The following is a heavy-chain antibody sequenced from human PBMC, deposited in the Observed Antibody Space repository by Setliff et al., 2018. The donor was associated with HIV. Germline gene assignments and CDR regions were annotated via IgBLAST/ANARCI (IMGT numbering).Heavy chain of an antibody. Sequence: SETLSLTCTVSGGSIMSDGYYWNWIRQRPGKGLEWIGYIYTSGSTSYNPSLKSRLTISLDTSKNQFSLKLSSVTAADTAVYYCARQERYCTSADCYRYFNYWGQGTLVTVSS. CDR3: ARQERYCTSADCYRYFNY. V-gene: IGHV4-4*09. CDR1: GGSIMSDGYY. CDR2: IYTSGST. J-gene: IGHJ4*02. D-gene: IGHD2-2*02.